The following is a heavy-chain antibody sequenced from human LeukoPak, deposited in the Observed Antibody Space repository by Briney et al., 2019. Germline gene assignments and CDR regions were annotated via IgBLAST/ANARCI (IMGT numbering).Heavy chain of an antibody. CDR1: GFTFSSYW. CDR3: ARDGDDGSSYYSDY. CDR2: INQDGSGK. D-gene: IGHD3-22*01. Sequence: PGGSLRLSCAASGFTFSSYWMSWVRQAPGKGLEWVANINQDGSGKYYVDSVKGRFTISRDNAKDSLYLQMNSLRAEDTAVYYCARDGDDGSSYYSDYWGQGTLVTVSS. V-gene: IGHV3-7*03. J-gene: IGHJ4*02.